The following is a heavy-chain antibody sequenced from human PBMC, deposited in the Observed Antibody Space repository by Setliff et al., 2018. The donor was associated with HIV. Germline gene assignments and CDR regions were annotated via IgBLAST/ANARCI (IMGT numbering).Heavy chain of an antibody. CDR1: RGTFTSYA. J-gene: IGHJ1*01. D-gene: IGHD2-15*01. Sequence: GASVKVSCKASRGTFTSYAFSWVRQAPGQGLEWMGGIIAILSIPSYAQKFQGRVTITADKSTGTAYMELKSLRSEDTAVYYCATGPPYCSGGSCYSALHHWGQGTLVTVSS. CDR2: IIAILSIP. CDR3: ATGPPYCSGGSCYSALHH. V-gene: IGHV1-69*10.